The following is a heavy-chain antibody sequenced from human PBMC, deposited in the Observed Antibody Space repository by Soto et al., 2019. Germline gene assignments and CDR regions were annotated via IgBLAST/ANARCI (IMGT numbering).Heavy chain of an antibody. CDR3: ARRHLAVAVSPWFDT. V-gene: IGHV2-26*01. J-gene: IGHJ5*02. D-gene: IGHD6-19*01. Sequence: QVPLKESGPVLVKPTETLTLRCTVSGLSITDSEMGVSWIRQPPGQPLEWLAHIDSSGEKSYRTFLKSRLAISKDTSKSQIVLTMTNMDPADTATYYCARRHLAVAVSPWFDTWGQGIPVTVSS. CDR1: GLSITDSEMG. CDR2: IDSSGEK.